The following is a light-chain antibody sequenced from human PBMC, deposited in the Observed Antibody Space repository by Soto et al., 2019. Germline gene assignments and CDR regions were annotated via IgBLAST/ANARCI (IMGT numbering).Light chain of an antibody. CDR2: DVN. CDR3: CSYTGSYTWV. CDR1: SSDVGGYND. J-gene: IGLJ3*02. Sequence: QSVLTQPRSVSGSPGQSVTISCTGTSSDVGGYNDVSWYQQYPGKAPKFMIYDVNKRPSGVPDRFSGSKSGNTASLTISGLQAEDEADYYCCSYTGSYTWVFGGGTQLTVL. V-gene: IGLV2-11*01.